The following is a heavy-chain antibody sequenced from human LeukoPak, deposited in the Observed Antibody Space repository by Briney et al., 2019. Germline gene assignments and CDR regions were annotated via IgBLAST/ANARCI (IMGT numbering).Heavy chain of an antibody. CDR1: GGSISSSSYY. CDR3: ARDHSLSRSYPANAFDI. V-gene: IGHV4-39*07. D-gene: IGHD1-26*01. J-gene: IGHJ3*02. Sequence: PSETLSLTCIVSGGSISSSSYYWGWIRQPPGKGLEWIGSIYYSGSTYYNPSLKSRVTISVDTSKNQFSLKLSSVTAADTAVYYCARDHSLSRSYPANAFDIWGQGTMVTVSS. CDR2: IYYSGST.